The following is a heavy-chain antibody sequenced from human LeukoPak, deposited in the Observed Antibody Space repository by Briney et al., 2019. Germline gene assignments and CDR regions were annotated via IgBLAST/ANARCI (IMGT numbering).Heavy chain of an antibody. CDR3: ARGNWNDLRTYYFDY. D-gene: IGHD1-1*01. CDR2: SYHSGST. J-gene: IGHJ4*02. V-gene: IGHV4-4*02. Sequence: PSGTLSLTCSVSGGSISSSNWWSWVRQPPGKGLEWIGESYHSGSTNYNPSLKSRVTISVDTSKNQFSLKLSSVTAADTAVYYCARGNWNDLRTYYFDYWGQGTLVTVSS. CDR1: GGSISSSNW.